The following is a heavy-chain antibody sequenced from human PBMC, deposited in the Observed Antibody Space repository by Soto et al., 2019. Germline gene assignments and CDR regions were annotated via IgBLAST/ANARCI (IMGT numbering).Heavy chain of an antibody. J-gene: IGHJ6*02. CDR1: GYTFTSYG. CDR3: ARACGGDCYSSTPYYYYGMDV. V-gene: IGHV1-18*04. CDR2: ISAYNGNT. D-gene: IGHD2-21*02. Sequence: QVQLVQSGAEVKKPGASVKVSCKASGYTFTSYGISWVRQAPGQGLEWMGWISAYNGNTNYAQKLQDRVTMTTDTSTSTAYMELRSLRSDDTAVYYCARACGGDCYSSTPYYYYGMDVWGQGTTVTVSS.